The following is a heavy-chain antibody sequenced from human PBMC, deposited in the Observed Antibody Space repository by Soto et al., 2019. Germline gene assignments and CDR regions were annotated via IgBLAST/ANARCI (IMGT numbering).Heavy chain of an antibody. D-gene: IGHD6-13*01. V-gene: IGHV1-69*01. CDR3: ARGIAAAGIYFDS. CDR1: GGTFGSYA. J-gene: IGHJ4*02. Sequence: QVQLVQSGAEVKKPGSSVKVSCKASGGTFGSYAFSWVRQAPGQGLEWMGGIIPIFGRTDYAQNFQGRVTINADESTRAAYMEMSGLRSADTAVYYCARGIAAAGIYFDSWGQGTLVTVSS. CDR2: IIPIFGRT.